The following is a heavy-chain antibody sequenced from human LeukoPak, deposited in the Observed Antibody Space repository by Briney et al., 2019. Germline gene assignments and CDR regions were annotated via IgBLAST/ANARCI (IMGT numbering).Heavy chain of an antibody. V-gene: IGHV3-74*01. CDR3: VRDWGYDSSGYWQKYFDY. CDR1: GFTFSTFW. D-gene: IGHD3-22*01. Sequence: PGGSLRLSCATSGFTFSTFWMHWVRQAPGKRLVWVSRINHDGSSTNYADSVKGRFTISRDNAKNTLHLQMNSLRAEDTAVYYCVRDWGYDSSGYWQKYFDYWGQGTLVTVSS. J-gene: IGHJ4*02. CDR2: INHDGSST.